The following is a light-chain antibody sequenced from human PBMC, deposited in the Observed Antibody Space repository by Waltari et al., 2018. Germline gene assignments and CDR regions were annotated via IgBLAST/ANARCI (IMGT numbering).Light chain of an antibody. J-gene: IGLJ2*01. CDR2: SNN. Sequence: QSVLTQPPSASGTPGQRVTLPCSGSSSNIRSNTANWYQQLPGTAPNLLIHSNNQRPSGVPDRFSGSKSGTSASLAISGLQSEDEADYYCAAWDDSLSALVFGGGTQLTVL. CDR3: AAWDDSLSALV. CDR1: SSNIRSNT. V-gene: IGLV1-44*01.